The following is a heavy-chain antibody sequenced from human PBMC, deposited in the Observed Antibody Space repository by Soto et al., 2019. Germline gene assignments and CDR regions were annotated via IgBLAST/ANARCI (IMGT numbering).Heavy chain of an antibody. CDR1: GFSLSTSGMR. J-gene: IGHJ4*02. D-gene: IGHD3-22*01. V-gene: IGHV2-70*04. Sequence: SGPTLVNPTQTLTLTCTFSGFSLSTSGMRVSWIRQPPGKALEWLARIDWDDDKFYSTSLKTRLTISKDTSKNQVVLTMTNMDPVDTATYYCTLRQDSSGGPIYWGQAIMVTVS. CDR2: IDWDDDK. CDR3: TLRQDSSGGPIY.